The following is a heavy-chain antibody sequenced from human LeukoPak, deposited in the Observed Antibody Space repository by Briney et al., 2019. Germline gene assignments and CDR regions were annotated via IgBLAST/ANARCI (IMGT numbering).Heavy chain of an antibody. D-gene: IGHD3-22*01. CDR2: INSDGSST. CDR1: GFTFSSYW. V-gene: IGHV3-74*01. CDR3: ARSYDSSSYYSAFDY. Sequence: GGSLRLSCAASGFTFSSYWMHWVRQAPGKGLVWVSRINSDGSSTSYADSVKGRFTISRDNAKNTLYLQMNSLRAEDTAVYYCARSYDSSSYYSAFDYWGQGTLVTVSS. J-gene: IGHJ4*02.